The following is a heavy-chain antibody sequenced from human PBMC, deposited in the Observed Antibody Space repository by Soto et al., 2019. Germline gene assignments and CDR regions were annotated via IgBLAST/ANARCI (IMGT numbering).Heavy chain of an antibody. CDR2: ISSSSSYI. V-gene: IGHV3-21*01. J-gene: IGHJ5*02. CDR3: ARELTMGYSSSWSNWFDP. D-gene: IGHD6-13*01. Sequence: EVQLVESGGGLVKPGGSLRLSCAASGFTFSSYSMNWVRQAPGKGLEWVSSISSSSSYIYYADSVKGRFTISRDNAKNSLYLQMNSLRAEDTAVYYCARELTMGYSSSWSNWFDPWGQGTLVTVSS. CDR1: GFTFSSYS.